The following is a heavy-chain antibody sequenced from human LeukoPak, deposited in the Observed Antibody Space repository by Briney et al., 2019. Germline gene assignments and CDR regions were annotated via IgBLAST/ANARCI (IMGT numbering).Heavy chain of an antibody. D-gene: IGHD3-22*01. Sequence: PGGSLRLSCAASGFTFSSYAMSWVRQAPGKGLEWVSAISGSGGSTYYADSVKGRFTISRDNSKNTLYLQMNSLRAEDTAVYYCASYYDSSGYYYAPFDYWGQGTLVTVSS. CDR3: ASYYDSSGYYYAPFDY. J-gene: IGHJ4*02. CDR2: ISGSGGST. CDR1: GFTFSSYA. V-gene: IGHV3-23*01.